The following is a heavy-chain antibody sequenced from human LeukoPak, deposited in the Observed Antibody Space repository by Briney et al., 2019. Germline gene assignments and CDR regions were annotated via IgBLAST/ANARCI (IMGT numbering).Heavy chain of an antibody. D-gene: IGHD1-26*01. J-gene: IGHJ4*02. Sequence: TGGSLRLSCAASGFTFSSYWMSWVRQAPGKGLEWVANIKQDGQEKYYVDSVKGRFTISRDNAKNSLYLQMNSLRAEDTAVYYCAREYSGSYFDYWGQGILVTVSS. V-gene: IGHV3-7*01. CDR2: IKQDGQEK. CDR3: AREYSGSYFDY. CDR1: GFTFSSYW.